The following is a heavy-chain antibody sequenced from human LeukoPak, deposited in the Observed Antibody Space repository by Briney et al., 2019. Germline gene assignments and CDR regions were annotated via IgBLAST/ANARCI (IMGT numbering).Heavy chain of an antibody. V-gene: IGHV3-7*01. D-gene: IGHD5-24*01. CDR2: IKQDGSEK. CDR3: ARDIQLST. J-gene: IGHJ3*01. CDR1: GFTFSNYW. Sequence: GGSLRLSCAASGFTFSNYWMNWVRQAPGKGLEWVANIKQDGSEKYYVDSVKGRFIISRDNAKNSLYLQMNSLRAEDTAVYYCARDIQLSTWGLGTMVTVSS.